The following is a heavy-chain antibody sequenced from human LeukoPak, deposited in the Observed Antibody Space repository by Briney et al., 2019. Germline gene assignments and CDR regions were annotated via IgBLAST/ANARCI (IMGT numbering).Heavy chain of an antibody. CDR2: IYSGGST. J-gene: IGHJ3*02. D-gene: IGHD3-22*01. V-gene: IGHV3-66*01. CDR1: GFTVSSNY. CDR3: ARDLDYYDSSGYYYPHAFDI. Sequence: GGSLRLSCAASGFTVSSNYMSWVRQAPGKGLEWVSVIYSGGSTYYADSVKGRFTISRDNAKNSLYLQMNSLRAEDTAVYYCARDLDYYDSSGYYYPHAFDIWGQGTMVTVSS.